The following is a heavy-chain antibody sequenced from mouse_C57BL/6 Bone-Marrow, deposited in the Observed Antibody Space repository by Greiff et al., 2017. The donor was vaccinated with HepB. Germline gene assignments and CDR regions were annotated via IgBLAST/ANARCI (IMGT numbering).Heavy chain of an antibody. CDR3: ARGLLSRAMDY. V-gene: IGHV3-6*01. D-gene: IGHD2-10*01. CDR2: ISYDGSN. Sequence: EVQLQQSGPGLVKPSQSLSLTCSVTGYSITSGYYWNWIRQFPGNKLEWMGYISYDGSNNYNPSLKNRISITRDTSKNQFFLKLNSVTTEDTATYYCARGLLSRAMDYWGQGTSVTVSS. CDR1: GYSITSGYY. J-gene: IGHJ4*01.